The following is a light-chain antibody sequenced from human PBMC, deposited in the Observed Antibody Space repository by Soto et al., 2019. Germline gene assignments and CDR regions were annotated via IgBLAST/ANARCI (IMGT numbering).Light chain of an antibody. CDR2: ENN. J-gene: IGLJ1*01. CDR3: GTWDSSLSYV. V-gene: IGLV1-51*02. Sequence: QSVLTQPPSGSAAPGQKVTISCSGGSSNIGNNYVSWFQQLPGTAPKLLIYENNKRPSGIPDRFSGSKSGASATLDITGLQTGDEADYYCGTWDSSLSYVFGTGTKVTVL. CDR1: SSNIGNNY.